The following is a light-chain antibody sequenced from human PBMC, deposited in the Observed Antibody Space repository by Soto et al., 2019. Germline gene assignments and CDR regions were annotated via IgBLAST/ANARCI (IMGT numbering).Light chain of an antibody. CDR3: QQYGSSPPIT. CDR1: QSVTTSY. V-gene: IGKV3-20*01. J-gene: IGKJ5*01. CDR2: GAS. Sequence: EIVLTQSPGTLSLSPGERATLSCRASQSVTTSYLAWYQQKPGQAPRLLIQGASSRATGIPDRFSGSGSGTDFTLTISRLEPEDFAVYYCQQYGSSPPITFGQGTRLE.